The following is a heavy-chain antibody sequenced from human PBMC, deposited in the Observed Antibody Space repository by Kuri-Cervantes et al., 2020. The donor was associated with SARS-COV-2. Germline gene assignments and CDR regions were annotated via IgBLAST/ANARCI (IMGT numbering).Heavy chain of an antibody. J-gene: IGHJ3*02. D-gene: IGHD3-22*01. Sequence: ASVKVSCKASGYTFTSYDINWVRQATGQGLEWMGWMNPNSGNTGYAQKFQGRVTMTRNTSISTAYMELSSLRSDDTAVYYCAQLQFGDYYDSSGYPDAFDIWGQGTMVTVSS. CDR1: GYTFTSYD. CDR2: MNPNSGNT. V-gene: IGHV1-8*01. CDR3: AQLQFGDYYDSSGYPDAFDI.